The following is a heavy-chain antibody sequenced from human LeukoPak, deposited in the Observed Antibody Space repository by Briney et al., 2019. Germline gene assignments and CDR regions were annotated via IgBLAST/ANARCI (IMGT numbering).Heavy chain of an antibody. CDR3: AKDTGFYIVGTTDY. CDR1: GFTFSSYA. V-gene: IGHV3-30*04. D-gene: IGHD1-26*01. J-gene: IGHJ4*02. Sequence: PGGSLRLSCAASGFTFSSYAMHWVRQAPGKGLEWVAVISYDGSNKYYADSVKGRFTISRDNSKNTLYLQMNSLRAEDTAVYYCAKDTGFYIVGTTDYWGQGTLVTVSS. CDR2: ISYDGSNK.